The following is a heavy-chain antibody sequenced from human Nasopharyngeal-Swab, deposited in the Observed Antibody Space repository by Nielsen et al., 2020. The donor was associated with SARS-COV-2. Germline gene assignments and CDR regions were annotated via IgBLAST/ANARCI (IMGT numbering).Heavy chain of an antibody. J-gene: IGHJ4*02. D-gene: IGHD3-22*01. CDR2: IYYSGST. CDR3: ARGDSLDY. CDR1: GGSISSNY. Sequence: SKTLSLTFTVSGGSISSNYWSGIRQPPGKGLEWIGYIYYSGSTNYNPSLKSRVTISVDTSKNQFSLKLSSVTAADTAVYYCARGDSLDYWGQGTLVTVSS. V-gene: IGHV4-59*13.